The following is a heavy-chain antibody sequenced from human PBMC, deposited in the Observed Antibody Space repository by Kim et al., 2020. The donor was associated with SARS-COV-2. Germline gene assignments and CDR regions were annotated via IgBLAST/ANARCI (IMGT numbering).Heavy chain of an antibody. V-gene: IGHV3-33*01. D-gene: IGHD3-10*01. J-gene: IGHJ4*02. CDR3: ARAPPCLPTRGPPNY. Sequence: GGSLRLSCAASGFTFSSYGMRWVRQAPGKGLEWVAAIWYDGSNKYYADSVKGRFNISRDNSKNTLYLQMNSLRAEDTAVYYCARAPPCLPTRGPPNYWGQGTLVTVSS. CDR1: GFTFSSYG. CDR2: IWYDGSNK.